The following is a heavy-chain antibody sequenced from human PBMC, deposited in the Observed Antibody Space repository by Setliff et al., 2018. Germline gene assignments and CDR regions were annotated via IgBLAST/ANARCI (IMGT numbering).Heavy chain of an antibody. CDR2: IHTGST. V-gene: IGHV4-4*08. Sequence: PSETLSLTCTVSGGSISSDIWSWIRQPPGKGLEWIGQIHTGSTNYNPSLRSRVTISVDMSKNQFSLKLNSVTAADTAVYYCARGINTVSWTPKYWGQGTLVTGLL. CDR1: GGSISSDI. D-gene: IGHD2-2*02. CDR3: ARGINTVSWTPKY. J-gene: IGHJ4*02.